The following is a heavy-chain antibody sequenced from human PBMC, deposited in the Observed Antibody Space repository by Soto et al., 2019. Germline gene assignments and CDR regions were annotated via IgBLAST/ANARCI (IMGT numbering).Heavy chain of an antibody. Sequence: QVQLVQSGAEVKKPGSSVKVSCKASGGTFSSYAISWVRQAPGQGLEWMGGIIPIFGTANYAQKFQGRVTITADEYTSTAYMELSSLRSEDTAVYYCARGAASIAARLSYYYGMDVWGQGTTVTVSS. D-gene: IGHD6-6*01. V-gene: IGHV1-69*01. CDR2: IIPIFGTA. J-gene: IGHJ6*02. CDR1: GGTFSSYA. CDR3: ARGAASIAARLSYYYGMDV.